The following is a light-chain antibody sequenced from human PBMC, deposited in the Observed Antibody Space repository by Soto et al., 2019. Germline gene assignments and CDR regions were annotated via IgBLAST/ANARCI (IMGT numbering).Light chain of an antibody. CDR3: QQTYNTPYT. V-gene: IGKV1-39*01. CDR1: QSISSY. J-gene: IGKJ2*01. CDR2: SAS. Sequence: DIRMTQSPSSLSASVGDRVTITCRASQSISSYLNWYQQKPGKAPNLLIYSASSLQSGVPSRFSGSGSGTDFTLTISSLQPEDFATYYCQQTYNTPYTFGQGTKLEIK.